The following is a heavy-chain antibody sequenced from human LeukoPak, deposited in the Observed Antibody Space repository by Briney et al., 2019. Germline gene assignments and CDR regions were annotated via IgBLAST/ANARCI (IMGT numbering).Heavy chain of an antibody. CDR3: AKDEYCSGGSCPPGY. V-gene: IGHV3-30*18. D-gene: IGHD2-15*01. CDR2: ISYDGSNK. CDR1: GFTFSSYG. J-gene: IGHJ4*02. Sequence: GGSLRLSCAASGFTFSSYGMHWVRQAPGKGLEWVAVISYDGSNKYYADSVKGRFTISRDNSKNTLYLQMNSLRAEDTAVYYCAKDEYCSGGSCPPGYWGQGTLVTVSS.